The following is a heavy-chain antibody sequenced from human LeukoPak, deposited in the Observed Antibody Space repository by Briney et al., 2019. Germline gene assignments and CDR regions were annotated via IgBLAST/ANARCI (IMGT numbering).Heavy chain of an antibody. CDR3: HPLGYTSN. V-gene: IGHV3-74*01. D-gene: IGHD6-19*01. CDR2: VKNDGTT. Sequence: GGSLRLSCAVSGFTSGFTFSSRWMHWVRQAPGKGLVWVSLVKNDGTTNYADSVKGRFTVSRDNAKNTMYLQMNNLRVEGTALYFCHPLGYTSNWGQGTLVTVSS. CDR1: GFTFSSRW. J-gene: IGHJ4*02.